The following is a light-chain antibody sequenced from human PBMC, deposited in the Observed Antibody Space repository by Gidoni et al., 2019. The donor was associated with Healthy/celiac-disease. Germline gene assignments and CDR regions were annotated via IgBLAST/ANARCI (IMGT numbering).Light chain of an antibody. CDR3: SSYTSSIYV. V-gene: IGLV2-14*01. CDR1: SSDVGGYNY. J-gene: IGLJ1*01. CDR2: EVS. Sequence: PGQSITISCTGTSSDVGGYNYVSWYQQHPGIAPKLMIYEVSNRPSGVSNRFSGSKSGNTASLTISGLQAEDEADYYCSSYTSSIYVFGTGTKVTVL.